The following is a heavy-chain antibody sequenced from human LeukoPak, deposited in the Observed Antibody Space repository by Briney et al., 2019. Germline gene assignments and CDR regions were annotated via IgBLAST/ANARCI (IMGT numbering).Heavy chain of an antibody. J-gene: IGHJ4*02. Sequence: SETLSLTCTVSGGSISSYYWSWIRQPPGKGLEWIGYIYYSGSTNYNPSLKSRVTISVDTSKNQFSLKLSSVTAADTAVYYCARVGGIVGATTYSDYWGQGTLVTVSS. CDR3: ARVGGIVGATTYSDY. CDR2: IYYSGST. V-gene: IGHV4-59*01. CDR1: GGSISSYY. D-gene: IGHD1-26*01.